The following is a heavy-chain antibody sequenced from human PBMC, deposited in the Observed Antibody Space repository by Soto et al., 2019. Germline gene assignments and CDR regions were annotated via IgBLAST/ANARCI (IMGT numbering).Heavy chain of an antibody. CDR3: ARTYVYGDGFDY. CDR2: ISYDGSNK. V-gene: IGHV3-30-3*01. J-gene: IGHJ4*02. CDR1: GFTFSSYA. D-gene: IGHD4-17*01. Sequence: GGSLRLSCAASGFTFSSYAMHWVRQAPGKGLEWVAVISYDGSNKYYADSVKGRFTISRDNSKNKLYLQMNSLRAEDTAVYYCARTYVYGDGFDYWGQGTLVTVSS.